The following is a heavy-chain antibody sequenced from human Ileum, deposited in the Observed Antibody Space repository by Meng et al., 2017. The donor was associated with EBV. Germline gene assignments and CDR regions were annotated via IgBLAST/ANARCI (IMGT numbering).Heavy chain of an antibody. CDR3: ARRDTAWFDP. Sequence: QLQLTESDPGRVKPSEPLSLTCSVSGGSITSYSYYWGWIRQPPGKGLEWIATIYHTGSTYYNPSLKSRVTISVDTSKNEFSLKVTSVTAADTALYYCARRDTAWFDPWGRGTLVTVSS. V-gene: IGHV4-39*01. CDR1: GGSITSYSYY. CDR2: IYHTGST. J-gene: IGHJ5*02. D-gene: IGHD2-21*02.